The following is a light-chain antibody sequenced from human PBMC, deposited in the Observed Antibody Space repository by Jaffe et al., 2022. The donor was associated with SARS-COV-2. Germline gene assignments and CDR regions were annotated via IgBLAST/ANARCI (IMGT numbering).Light chain of an antibody. CDR3: SSYAGSDIYV. Sequence: QSALTQRPSASGSPGQSVTISCTGTSSDVGGYNYVSWYQQHPGKAPKLMIYEVSKRPSGVPDRFSGSKSGNTASLTVSGLQAEDEADYYCSSYAGSDIYVFGTGTKVTVL. CDR2: EVS. CDR1: SSDVGGYNY. J-gene: IGLJ1*01. V-gene: IGLV2-8*01.